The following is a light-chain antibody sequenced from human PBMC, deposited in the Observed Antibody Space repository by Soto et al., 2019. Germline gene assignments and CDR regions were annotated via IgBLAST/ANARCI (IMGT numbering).Light chain of an antibody. Sequence: QSVLTQPASVSGSPGQSITISCTGTSSDVGSYNLVYWYKHHPGKAPKLIIYEGSKRPSGISNRFSGSKSGNTASLTISGHQAEYEADVHCCAYADNHILLFGGGTKLTVL. CDR1: SSDVGSYNL. V-gene: IGLV2-23*01. CDR3: CAYADNHILL. J-gene: IGLJ3*02. CDR2: EGS.